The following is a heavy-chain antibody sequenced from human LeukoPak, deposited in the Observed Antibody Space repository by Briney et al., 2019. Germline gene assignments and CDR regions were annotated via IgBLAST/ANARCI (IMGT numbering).Heavy chain of an antibody. Sequence: SEALSLTCVVSGDSITSGNYYWSWIRQPAGKGLEWIGRIYTSGSTNYNPSLKSRVTMSVDTSKNQFSLKLSSVTAADTAVYYCARAKSGWAIDYWGQGTLVTVSS. D-gene: IGHD6-19*01. V-gene: IGHV4-61*02. CDR2: IYTSGST. CDR1: GDSITSGNYY. J-gene: IGHJ4*02. CDR3: ARAKSGWAIDY.